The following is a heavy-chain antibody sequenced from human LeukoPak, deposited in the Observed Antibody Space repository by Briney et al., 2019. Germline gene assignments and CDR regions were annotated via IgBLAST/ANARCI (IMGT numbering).Heavy chain of an antibody. V-gene: IGHV4-4*07. Sequence: PSQTLSLTCTVSGGSISSYYWSWIRQPAGKGLEWIGRIYTSGSTNYNPSLKSRVTMSVDTSKNQFSLKLSSVTAADTAVYYCARESHYSSGYYQLFDYWGQGTLVTVSP. D-gene: IGHD3-22*01. CDR1: GGSISSYY. CDR2: IYTSGST. J-gene: IGHJ4*02. CDR3: ARESHYSSGYYQLFDY.